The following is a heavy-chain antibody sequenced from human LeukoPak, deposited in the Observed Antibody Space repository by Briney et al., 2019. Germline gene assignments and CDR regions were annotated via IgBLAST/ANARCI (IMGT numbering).Heavy chain of an antibody. Sequence: SETLSLTCTVSGYSISSGYYWGWIRQPPGKGLEWIGSIYHSGSTYYNPSLKSRVTISVDTSKNQFSLKLSSVTAADTAVYYCASGRDGYNSWGQGTLVTVSS. D-gene: IGHD5-24*01. J-gene: IGHJ4*02. CDR2: IYHSGST. CDR1: GYSISSGYY. V-gene: IGHV4-38-2*02. CDR3: ASGRDGYNS.